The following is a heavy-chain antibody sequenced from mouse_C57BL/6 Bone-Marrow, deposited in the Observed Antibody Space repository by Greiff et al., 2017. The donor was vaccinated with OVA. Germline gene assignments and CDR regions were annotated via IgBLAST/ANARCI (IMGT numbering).Heavy chain of an antibody. CDR2: IDPSDSYT. V-gene: IGHV1-50*01. CDR3: ARSRWLLRDYAMDY. D-gene: IGHD2-3*01. J-gene: IGHJ4*01. Sequence: VQLQQPGAELVKPGASVKLSCKASGYTFTSYWMQWVKQRPGQGLEWIGEIDPSDSYTNYNQKFKGKATLTVDTSSSTAYMQLSSLTSEDSAVYYCARSRWLLRDYAMDYWGQGTSVTVSS. CDR1: GYTFTSYW.